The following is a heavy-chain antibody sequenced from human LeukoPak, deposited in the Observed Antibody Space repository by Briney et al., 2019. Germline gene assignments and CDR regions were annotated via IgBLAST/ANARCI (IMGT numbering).Heavy chain of an antibody. D-gene: IGHD6-13*01. Sequence: PSETLSLTCAVYGGSFSGYYWSWIRQPPGKGLEWIGEINHSGSTNYNPSLKSRVTISVDTSKNQFSLKLSSVTAADTAVYYCARAYSSSWYRRDWFDPWGQRTLVTVSS. J-gene: IGHJ5*02. CDR3: ARAYSSSWYRRDWFDP. V-gene: IGHV4-34*01. CDR1: GGSFSGYY. CDR2: INHSGST.